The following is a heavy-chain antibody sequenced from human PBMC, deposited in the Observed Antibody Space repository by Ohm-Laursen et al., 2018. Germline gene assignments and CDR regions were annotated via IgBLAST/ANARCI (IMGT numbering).Heavy chain of an antibody. Sequence: SLRLSCSASGFTFSDYYMSWIRQAPGPGLEWVSYISSSGSTIYYADSVKGRFTISRDNAKNSLYLQMNSLRAEDTAVYYCAKVYYCSGGSCYSWELTNGFDIWGQGTMVTVSS. V-gene: IGHV3-11*01. CDR2: ISSSGSTI. CDR3: AKVYYCSGGSCYSWELTNGFDI. D-gene: IGHD2-15*01. J-gene: IGHJ3*02. CDR1: GFTFSDYY.